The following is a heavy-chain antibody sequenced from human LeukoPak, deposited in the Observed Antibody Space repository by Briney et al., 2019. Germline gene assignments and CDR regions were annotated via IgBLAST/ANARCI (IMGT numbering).Heavy chain of an antibody. CDR3: VSPRGFSYGYFDY. Sequence: SETLSLTCTVSGGSIRSSSAYWGWIRQPPGKGLEWIGSIYYSKNTYYNPSLKSRVTISADTSKYQFSLTLGSVSATDTAVYYCVSPRGFSYGYFDYWGQGTLVIVSS. V-gene: IGHV4-39*01. J-gene: IGHJ4*02. CDR1: GGSIRSSSAY. CDR2: IYYSKNT. D-gene: IGHD5-18*01.